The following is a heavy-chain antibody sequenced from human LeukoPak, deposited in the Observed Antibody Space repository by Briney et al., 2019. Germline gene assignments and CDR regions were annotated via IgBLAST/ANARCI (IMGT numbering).Heavy chain of an antibody. V-gene: IGHV4-34*01. CDR3: AREAYCGGDCYNFDY. CDR2: INHSGST. D-gene: IGHD2-21*02. J-gene: IGHJ4*02. CDR1: GGSFSGYY. Sequence: SETLSLTCAVYGGSFSGYYWSWIRQPPGKGLEWIGEINHSGSTNYNPSLKSRVTISVDTSKNQFSLKLSSVTAADTAVYYCAREAYCGGDCYNFDYWGQGTLVTVSS.